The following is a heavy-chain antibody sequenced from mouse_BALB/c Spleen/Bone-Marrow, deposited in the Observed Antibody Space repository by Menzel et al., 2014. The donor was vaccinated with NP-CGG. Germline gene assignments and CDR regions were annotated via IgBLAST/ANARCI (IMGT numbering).Heavy chain of an antibody. J-gene: IGHJ2*03. Sequence: EVHLVESGGGLVQPGGSLKLSCAASGFTFSSYGMSWVRQTPDKRLELVATINSNGGSTYYPDSVKGRFTISRDNAKNTLYLQMSSLKSEDTAMYYCARVWYFDYWGQGTSLTVSS. V-gene: IGHV5-6-3*01. CDR2: INSNGGST. CDR1: GFTFSSYG. CDR3: ARVWYFDY.